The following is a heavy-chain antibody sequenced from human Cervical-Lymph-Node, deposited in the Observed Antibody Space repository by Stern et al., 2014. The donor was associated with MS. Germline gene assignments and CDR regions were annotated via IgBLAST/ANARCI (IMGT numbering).Heavy chain of an antibody. J-gene: IGHJ4*02. CDR3: ARVGGSYFVRAYFDY. D-gene: IGHD1-26*01. CDR1: GYTFTSYG. CDR2: IRAYNGNT. V-gene: IGHV1-18*01. Sequence: QLQLGQSGAEVKKPGASVKVSCKASGYTFTSYGISWARQAPGPGLEWMGWIRAYNGNTNYAQKLQGRVTMTTDTSTSTAYMELRSLRSDDTAVYYCARVGGSYFVRAYFDYWGQGTLVTVSS.